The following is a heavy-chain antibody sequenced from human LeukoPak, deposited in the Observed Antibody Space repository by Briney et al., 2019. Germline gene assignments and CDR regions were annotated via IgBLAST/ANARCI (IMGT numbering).Heavy chain of an antibody. D-gene: IGHD3-16*01. Sequence: GGSLRLSCAASKFTFSNYWMSWLPQAPGKGLEWVAYMNQLGNEKNYLDSVKGRFAISRDNAKNSLYLQMTSLRAEDTAVYYCARGTYYYEFWGQGTLVTVSS. V-gene: IGHV3-7*04. CDR1: KFTFSNYW. J-gene: IGHJ4*02. CDR2: MNQLGNEK. CDR3: ARGTYYYEF.